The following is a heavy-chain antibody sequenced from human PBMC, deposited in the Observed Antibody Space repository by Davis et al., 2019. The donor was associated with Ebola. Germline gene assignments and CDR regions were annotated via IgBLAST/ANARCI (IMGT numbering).Heavy chain of an antibody. Sequence: SETLSLTCIVSGGSVSSGSYYWSWIRQPPGKGLEWIGYIYYSGSTNYNPSLKSRVTISVDTSKNQFSLKLSSVTAADTAVYYCARGGYCSGGSCYPYYYYGMDVWGQGTTVTVSS. CDR2: IYYSGST. D-gene: IGHD2-15*01. CDR3: ARGGYCSGGSCYPYYYYGMDV. J-gene: IGHJ6*02. CDR1: GGSVSSGSYY. V-gene: IGHV4-61*01.